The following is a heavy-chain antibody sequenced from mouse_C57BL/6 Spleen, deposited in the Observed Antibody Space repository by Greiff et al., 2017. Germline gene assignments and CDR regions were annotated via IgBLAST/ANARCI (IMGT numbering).Heavy chain of an antibody. J-gene: IGHJ2*01. CDR3: ARVLTGAFDD. Sequence: QVQLQQSGAELVKPGASVKISCKASGYAFSSYWMNWVKQRPGKGLEWIGQIYPGDGDTTYNGKFKGKATLTADKSSSTAYMQLSSLPSEDAAVDFCARVLTGAFDDWGQGTTLTVSS. CDR1: GYAFSSYW. D-gene: IGHD4-1*01. CDR2: IYPGDGDT. V-gene: IGHV1-80*01.